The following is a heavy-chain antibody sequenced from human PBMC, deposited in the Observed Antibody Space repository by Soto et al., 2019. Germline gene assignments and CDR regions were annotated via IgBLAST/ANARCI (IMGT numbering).Heavy chain of an antibody. CDR3: ARGPYSSSYVANYYYGMDV. CDR2: IYPGDSDT. CDR1: GYSFTSYW. Sequence: PGESLKISCKGSGYSFTSYWIGWVRQMPGKGLEWMGIIYPGDSDTRYSPSFQGQVTISADKSISTAYLQWSSLKASDTAMYYCARGPYSSSYVANYYYGMDVWGQGTTVTVSS. J-gene: IGHJ6*02. D-gene: IGHD6-6*01. V-gene: IGHV5-51*01.